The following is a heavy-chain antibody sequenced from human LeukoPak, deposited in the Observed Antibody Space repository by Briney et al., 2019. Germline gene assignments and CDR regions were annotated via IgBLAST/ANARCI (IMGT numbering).Heavy chain of an antibody. J-gene: IGHJ5*02. Sequence: GSLRLSCAASGFQFYDYGMSWVRPAPGKGLEWVCDINWNGAWTGYADSVKGRFTISRDNAKNSLYLQMNSLRAEDTALYYCAGYYYDSSRGFDLWGQGTLVTVSA. CDR1: GFQFYDYG. CDR2: INWNGAWT. V-gene: IGHV3-20*04. CDR3: AGYYYDSSRGFDL. D-gene: IGHD3-22*01.